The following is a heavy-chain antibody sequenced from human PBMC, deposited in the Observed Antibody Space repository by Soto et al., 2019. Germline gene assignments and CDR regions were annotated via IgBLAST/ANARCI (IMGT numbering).Heavy chain of an antibody. V-gene: IGHV4-31*03. CDR1: GGSISSCGYY. J-gene: IGHJ6*02. Sequence: SETLSLTCTVSGGSISSCGYYWSWLRQHPGKGLEWIGYIYYSGSTYYNPSLKSRVTISVDTPKNQFSLKLSSVTAADTAVYYCAGDHYGMDVCGQGTTVTVSS. CDR2: IYYSGST. CDR3: AGDHYGMDV.